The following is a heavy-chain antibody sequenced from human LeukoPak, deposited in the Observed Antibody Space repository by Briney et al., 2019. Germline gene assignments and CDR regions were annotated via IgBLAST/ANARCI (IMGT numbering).Heavy chain of an antibody. CDR2: ISDSGGST. Sequence: GGSLRLSCAVSGITLSNYGMSWVRQAPGKGLEWVAGISDSGGSTNYADSVKGRSTISGDNPRNTLYLQMNSLRAEDTAVYFCAKRGVVIRVILVGFHKEAYYFDSWGQGALVTVSS. CDR1: GITLSNYG. D-gene: IGHD3-22*01. CDR3: AKRGVVIRVILVGFHKEAYYFDS. V-gene: IGHV3-23*01. J-gene: IGHJ4*02.